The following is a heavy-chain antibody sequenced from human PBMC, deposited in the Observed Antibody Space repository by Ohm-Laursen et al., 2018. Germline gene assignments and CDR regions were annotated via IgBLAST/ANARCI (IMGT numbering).Heavy chain of an antibody. CDR3: ARDPFDY. Sequence: SVKVSCKASGYTFTGYYMHWVRQAPGQGLEWMGWINTKSGDTKYTVKFQGRVTMTRDTSISTAYMELSRLRSDDTAVYYCARDPFDYWGQGTLVTVSS. CDR1: GYTFTGYY. J-gene: IGHJ4*02. V-gene: IGHV1-2*02. CDR2: INTKSGDT.